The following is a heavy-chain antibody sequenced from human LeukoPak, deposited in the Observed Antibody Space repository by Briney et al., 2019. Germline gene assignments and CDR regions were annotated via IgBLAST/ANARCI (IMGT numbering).Heavy chain of an antibody. CDR2: ISASGGST. J-gene: IGHJ3*02. D-gene: IGHD2-2*01. CDR3: AKHLQGYCSGANCYARAFDI. CDR1: GFTFSTYG. V-gene: IGHV3-23*01. Sequence: GGSLRLSCAASGFTFSTYGMSWVRQAPGKGLEWVSAISASGGSTYHADSVKGRFTMSRDNSKNTLYLQVNSLRVEDTAVYYCAKHLQGYCSGANCYARAFDIWGQGTMVTVSS.